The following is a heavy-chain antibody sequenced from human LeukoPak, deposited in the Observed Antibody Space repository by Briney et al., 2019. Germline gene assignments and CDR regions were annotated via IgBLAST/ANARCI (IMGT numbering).Heavy chain of an antibody. D-gene: IGHD5-12*01. Sequence: PGGSLRLSCTASGFIFRDHAMSWFRQAPGKGLEWVGFIRTETYSQTTEYAASVKGRFTISRDDSTSIAYLQMNSLKTEDTAVYYCSRNSGTLTGWPFDIWGQGTMVTVSS. CDR3: SRNSGTLTGWPFDI. CDR1: GFIFRDHA. J-gene: IGHJ3*02. V-gene: IGHV3-49*03. CDR2: IRTETYSQTT.